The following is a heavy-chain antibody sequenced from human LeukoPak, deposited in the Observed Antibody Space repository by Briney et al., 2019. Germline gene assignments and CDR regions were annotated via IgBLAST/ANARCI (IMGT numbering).Heavy chain of an antibody. V-gene: IGHV3-30*02. CDR1: GFTFSSYG. Sequence: GGSLRLSCAASGFTFSSYGMHWVRQAPGKGLEWVAFIQYDGSNKYYADAVKGRFTISRDSPKNTLYLQMNSLRPEDTAVYYCAKDGDVVVVPTYYFYYMDVWGKGTTVTVSS. CDR3: AKDGDVVVVPTYYFYYMDV. J-gene: IGHJ6*03. D-gene: IGHD2-15*01. CDR2: IQYDGSNK.